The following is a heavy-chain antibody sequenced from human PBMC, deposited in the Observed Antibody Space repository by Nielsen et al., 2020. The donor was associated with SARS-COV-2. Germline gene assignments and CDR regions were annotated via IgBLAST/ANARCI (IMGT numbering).Heavy chain of an antibody. J-gene: IGHJ6*02. D-gene: IGHD3-3*01. CDR1: GYTFIGYY. V-gene: IGHV1-2*04. CDR3: AREEGITIFGVVINDYYYGMDV. CDR2: INPNSGGT. Sequence: ASVKVSCKASGYTFIGYYMHWVRQAPGQGLEWMGWINPNSGGTNYAQKFQGWVTMTRDTSISTAYMELSRLRSDDTAVYYCAREEGITIFGVVINDYYYGMDVWGQGTTVTVSS.